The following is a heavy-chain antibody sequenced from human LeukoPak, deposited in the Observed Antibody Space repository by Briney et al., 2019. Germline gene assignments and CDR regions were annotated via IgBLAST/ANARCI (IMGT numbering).Heavy chain of an antibody. D-gene: IGHD1-7*01. Sequence: GGSLRLSCAASGFTFSSYGMHWVRQAPGKGLEWVAFIRYDGSNKYYADSVKGRFTISRDNAKNSLYLQMNSLRAEDTAVYYCARAHNWKYGSFDFWGQGTLVTVSS. J-gene: IGHJ4*02. CDR3: ARAHNWKYGSFDF. CDR1: GFTFSSYG. V-gene: IGHV3-30*02. CDR2: IRYDGSNK.